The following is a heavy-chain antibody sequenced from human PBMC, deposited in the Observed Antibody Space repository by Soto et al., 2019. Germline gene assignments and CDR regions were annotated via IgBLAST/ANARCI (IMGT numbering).Heavy chain of an antibody. V-gene: IGHV4-59*08. J-gene: IGHJ4*02. Sequence: QVQLQESGPGLVKPSETLSLTCTVSGSSISNYYWNWIRQPPGKGLEWIGYIHYSGSTNYNPSLKSRVTISVDKSKNQFSLKLTSVTAADTAVYYCARFSGTLAAGYHFDYWGQGTLFTVSS. D-gene: IGHD6-13*01. CDR3: ARFSGTLAAGYHFDY. CDR2: IHYSGST. CDR1: GSSISNYY.